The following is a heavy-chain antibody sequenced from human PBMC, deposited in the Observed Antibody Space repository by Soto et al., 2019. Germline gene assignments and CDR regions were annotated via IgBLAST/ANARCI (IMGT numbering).Heavy chain of an antibody. J-gene: IGHJ6*02. D-gene: IGHD2-21*02. CDR2: ISAYNGNT. CDR1: GYTFTSYG. Sequence: GASVKVSCKASGYTFTSYGISWVRQAPGQGLEWVGWISAYNGNTNYAQKLQGRVTMTTDTSTSTAYMELRSLRSDDTAVYYCARDDDYCGGDCYSYYYGMDVWGQGTTVTVSS. V-gene: IGHV1-18*01. CDR3: ARDDDYCGGDCYSYYYGMDV.